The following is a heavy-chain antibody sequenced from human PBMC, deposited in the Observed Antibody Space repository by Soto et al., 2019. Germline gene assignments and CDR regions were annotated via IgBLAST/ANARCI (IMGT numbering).Heavy chain of an antibody. J-gene: IGHJ4*02. Sequence: GASVKVSCKAPADTFTSYYIHWVRQAPGHGLEWMGIINPNGGSTRFAQTFQGRITMTRDTSTSTVYMELRSLRSEDTAVYYCARDSGYYDSSGYYHYWGQGTLVTVSS. CDR1: ADTFTSYY. D-gene: IGHD3-22*01. CDR3: ARDSGYYDSSGYYHY. V-gene: IGHV1-46*01. CDR2: INPNGGST.